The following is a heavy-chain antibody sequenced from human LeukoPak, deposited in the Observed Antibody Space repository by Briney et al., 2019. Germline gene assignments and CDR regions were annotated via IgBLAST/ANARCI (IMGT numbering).Heavy chain of an antibody. CDR2: IYYTGST. CDR3: ARETYCSGGTCFFGPDY. Sequence: SETLSLTCTVSGGAIRTYYWSWIRQPPGKGLEYIGYIYYTGSTTYNPSLESRVTMSVDTSKNQFSLQLTSVTAADTAVYHCARETYCSGGTCFFGPDYWGQGTLVTVSS. D-gene: IGHD2-15*01. CDR1: GGAIRTYY. V-gene: IGHV4-59*12. J-gene: IGHJ4*02.